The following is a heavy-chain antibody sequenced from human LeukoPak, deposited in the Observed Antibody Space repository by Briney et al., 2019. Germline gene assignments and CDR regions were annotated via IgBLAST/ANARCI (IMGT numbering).Heavy chain of an antibody. Sequence: KPGGSLRLSCAAPGFTFSDYYMSWIRQAPGKGLEWVSYISSSSGYTNYADSVKGRFTISRDNAKNSLYLQMNSLRVEDTAVYYCARGGSSGFWVYWGQGTLVTVSS. J-gene: IGHJ4*02. CDR3: ARGGSSGFWVY. V-gene: IGHV3-11*06. D-gene: IGHD3-22*01. CDR2: ISSSSGYT. CDR1: GFTFSDYY.